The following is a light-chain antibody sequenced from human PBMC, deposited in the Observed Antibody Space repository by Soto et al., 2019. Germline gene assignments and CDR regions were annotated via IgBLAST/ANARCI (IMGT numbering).Light chain of an antibody. CDR1: RNDIGSYNY. Sequence: SALTQPASVSGSPGQSTTISCSGTRNDIGSYNYVAWYQQFPGKTPKILIYGVSNRPSGVSSRFSGSKSGNTASLTISGLQAEDEADYYCISYTGSSTSYVFGSGTKVTVL. CDR3: ISYTGSSTSYV. J-gene: IGLJ1*01. CDR2: GVS. V-gene: IGLV2-14*01.